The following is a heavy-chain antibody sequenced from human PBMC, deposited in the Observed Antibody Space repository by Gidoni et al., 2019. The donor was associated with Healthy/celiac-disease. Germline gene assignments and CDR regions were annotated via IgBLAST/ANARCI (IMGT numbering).Heavy chain of an antibody. V-gene: IGHV1-69*01. CDR1: GGTFSSYA. CDR2: IIPIFGTA. Sequence: VKVSCKASGGTFSSYAISWVRQAPGQGLEWMGGIIPIFGTANYAQKFQGRVTITADEATSTAYMELSSLRSEDTAVYYCASAYCGGDCYWATPHYGMDVWGQGTTVTVSS. D-gene: IGHD2-21*01. CDR3: ASAYCGGDCYWATPHYGMDV. J-gene: IGHJ6*02.